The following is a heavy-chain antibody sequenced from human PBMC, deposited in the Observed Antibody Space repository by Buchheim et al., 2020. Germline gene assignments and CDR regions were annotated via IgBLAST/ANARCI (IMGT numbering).Heavy chain of an antibody. CDR2: VYYNGGT. CDR3: ARVARSSGIDY. Sequence: QVQLQESGPGLVKPSETLSLTCTVSGGSVSSGSHYWSWVRQPPGKGLEWIGYVYYNGGTNYNPSLKRRVPIYIDTSKDQFSLRLSSVSAADTAAYYCARVARSSGIDYWGQGTL. CDR1: GGSVSSGSHY. J-gene: IGHJ4*02. V-gene: IGHV4-61*01. D-gene: IGHD3-22*01.